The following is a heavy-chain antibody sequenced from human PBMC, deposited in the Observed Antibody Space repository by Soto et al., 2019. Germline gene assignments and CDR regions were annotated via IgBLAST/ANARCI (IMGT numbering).Heavy chain of an antibody. Sequence: PSETLSLTCTVSGGSISSYYGSWIRQPPGKGLEWIGYIYYSGSTNYNPSLKRRVTISVDTSKNQFSLKLSSVTAADTAVYYCARVQEGATSLVNWFDPWGQGTLVTVSS. CDR3: ARVQEGATSLVNWFDP. D-gene: IGHD1-26*01. CDR1: GGSISSYY. J-gene: IGHJ5*02. CDR2: IYYSGST. V-gene: IGHV4-59*01.